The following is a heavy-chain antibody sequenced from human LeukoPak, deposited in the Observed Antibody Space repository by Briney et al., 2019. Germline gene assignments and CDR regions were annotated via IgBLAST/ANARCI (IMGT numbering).Heavy chain of an antibody. Sequence: PSETLSLTCAVYGGSFSGYSWSWIRQPPGKGLEWIGYIYHSGSTYYNPSLKSRVTISVDRSKNQFSLKLSSVTAADTAVYYCARGSDYGDYDGCFDYWGQGTLVTVSS. J-gene: IGHJ4*02. CDR2: IYHSGST. V-gene: IGHV4-30-2*01. D-gene: IGHD4-17*01. CDR3: ARGSDYGDYDGCFDY. CDR1: GGSFSGYS.